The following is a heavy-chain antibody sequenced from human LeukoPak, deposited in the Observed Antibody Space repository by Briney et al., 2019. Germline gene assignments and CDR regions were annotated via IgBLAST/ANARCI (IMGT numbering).Heavy chain of an antibody. CDR2: IYYRGST. CDR1: GGSISSGDYY. J-gene: IGHJ2*01. Sequence: SQTLSLTCTVSGGSISSGDYYWSWIRQPPGKGLEWIGYIYYRGSTYYNPSLKSRVTISVDTSKNQFSLKLSSVTAADTAVYYCALSAQQWLVRRELWYFDLWGRGTLVTVSS. CDR3: ALSAQQWLVRRELWYFDL. D-gene: IGHD6-19*01. V-gene: IGHV4-30-4*01.